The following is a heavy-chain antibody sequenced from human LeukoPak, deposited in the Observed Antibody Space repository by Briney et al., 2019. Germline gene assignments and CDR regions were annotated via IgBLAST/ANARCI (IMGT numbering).Heavy chain of an antibody. CDR3: AKAISTRPKYFQH. Sequence: GGSLRLSCAASGFTFDDYAMHWVRQAPGKGLEWVSGISWNRGSIGYADSVKGRFAISRDNAKNYLYLQMNSLRAEDTALYYCAKAISTRPKYFQHWRQGTLVTVSS. V-gene: IGHV3-9*01. CDR1: GFTFDDYA. CDR2: ISWNRGSI. J-gene: IGHJ1*01.